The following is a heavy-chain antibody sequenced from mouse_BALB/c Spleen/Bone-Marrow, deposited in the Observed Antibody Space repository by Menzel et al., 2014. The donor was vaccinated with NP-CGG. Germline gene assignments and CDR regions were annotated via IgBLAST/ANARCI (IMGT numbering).Heavy chain of an antibody. V-gene: IGHV1S132*01. CDR1: GYTFTSYW. CDR3: ARRGYGYLDY. CDR2: IFPGTVTP. Sequence: QVQLQQSGAELVKPGASVKLSCKTSGYTFTSYWIQWVKQRPGQGLGWIGEIFPGTVTPYYNEKFKGKATLNIDTSSSTASMQLSSLTSEDSAVYFCARRGYGYLDYWGQGTTLTVSS. J-gene: IGHJ2*01. D-gene: IGHD2-10*02.